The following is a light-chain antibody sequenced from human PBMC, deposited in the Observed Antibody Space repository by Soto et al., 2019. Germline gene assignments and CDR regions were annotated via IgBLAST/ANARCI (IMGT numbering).Light chain of an antibody. CDR2: GAS. J-gene: IGKJ2*01. CDR3: QLCHDARYT. Sequence: EIVLTQSPGTLSLSPGERATLSCRASQSISSSYLAWYQQKPGQAPRVLIYGASNRATGIPDRFSGSGSGTDFTLTISRLQPEDFALYYCQLCHDARYTFGQGTKLEIK. V-gene: IGKV3-20*01. CDR1: QSISSSY.